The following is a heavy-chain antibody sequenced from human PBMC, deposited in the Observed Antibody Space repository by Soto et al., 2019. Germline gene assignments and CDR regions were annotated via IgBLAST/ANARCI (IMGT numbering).Heavy chain of an antibody. J-gene: IGHJ5*02. D-gene: IGHD3-10*01. CDR1: GFTVSSDY. CDR2: IYSGGST. Sequence: EGQLVESGGGLIQPGGSLRLSSAASGFTVSSDYMSWVRLAPGKGLEWVSVIYSGGSTYYADSVKGRFTISRDNSKNTLYLQMNSLRAEDTRVYYCAKGYGSGSYFLDHWGQGTLVTVSS. V-gene: IGHV3-53*01. CDR3: AKGYGSGSYFLDH.